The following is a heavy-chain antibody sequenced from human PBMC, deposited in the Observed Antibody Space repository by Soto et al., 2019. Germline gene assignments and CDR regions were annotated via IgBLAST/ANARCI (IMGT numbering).Heavy chain of an antibody. CDR3: AGARFGESYS. Sequence: SETLSLTCTVSGGSISSYYWSWIRQPPGKGLEWIGYIYYSGSTNYNPSLKSRVTISVDTSKNQFSLKLSSVTAADTAVYYCAGARFGESYSWGQGTLVTVSS. CDR1: GGSISSYY. V-gene: IGHV4-59*01. D-gene: IGHD3-10*01. J-gene: IGHJ4*02. CDR2: IYYSGST.